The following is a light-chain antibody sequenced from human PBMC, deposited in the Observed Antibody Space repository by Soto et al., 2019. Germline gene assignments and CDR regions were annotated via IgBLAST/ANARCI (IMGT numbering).Light chain of an antibody. CDR1: QDIRIY. CDR2: AAS. Sequence: DIQVTQSPSSLSASVGDTVTITCRASQDIRIYLAWFQQKPGKAPKTLISAASTLQSGVPSRFSGSGSGTGFTLTISSLQPEDFATYYCQQYHSYPLTFGGGTQVEI. J-gene: IGKJ4*01. V-gene: IGKV1-16*01. CDR3: QQYHSYPLT.